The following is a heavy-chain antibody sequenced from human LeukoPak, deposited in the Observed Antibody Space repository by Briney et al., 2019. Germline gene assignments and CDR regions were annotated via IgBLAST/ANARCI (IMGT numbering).Heavy chain of an antibody. Sequence: ASVKVSCKASGYTFTGYYMHWVRQAPGQGLEWMGWMNPNSGNTGYAQKFQGRVTMTRNTSISTAYMELSSLRSEDTAVYYCARTYDSSGYFNDYWGQGTLVTVSS. CDR3: ARTYDSSGYFNDY. CDR1: GYTFTGYY. CDR2: MNPNSGNT. J-gene: IGHJ4*02. V-gene: IGHV1-8*02. D-gene: IGHD3-22*01.